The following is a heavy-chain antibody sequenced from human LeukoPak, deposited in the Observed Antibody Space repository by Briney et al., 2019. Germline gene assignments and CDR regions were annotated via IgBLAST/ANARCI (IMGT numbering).Heavy chain of an antibody. CDR2: ISSSSSYI. CDR1: GFTFSDYS. J-gene: IGHJ3*02. D-gene: IGHD3-22*01. Sequence: GGSLRLSCAASGFTFSDYSMNWVRQAPGKGLEWVSSISSSSSYIFYADSVRGRFSISIDNAKNSLYLQMNSLRAEDTAVYYCARRLSITMIVVVITTGAFDIWGQGTMVTVSS. CDR3: ARRLSITMIVVVITTGAFDI. V-gene: IGHV3-21*04.